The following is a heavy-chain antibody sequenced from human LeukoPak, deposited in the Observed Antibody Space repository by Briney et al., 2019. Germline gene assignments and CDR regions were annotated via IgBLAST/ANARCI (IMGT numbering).Heavy chain of an antibody. CDR2: IYYSGST. CDR1: GGSISSYY. Sequence: SETLSLTCTVSGGSISSYYWSWIRQPPGKGLEWIGYIYYSGSTNYNPSLKSRVTISVDTSKNQFSLKLSSVTAADTAVYYCARGDPVYDFWSGYPHWFDPWGQGTLVTVSS. V-gene: IGHV4-59*01. D-gene: IGHD3-3*01. J-gene: IGHJ5*02. CDR3: ARGDPVYDFWSGYPHWFDP.